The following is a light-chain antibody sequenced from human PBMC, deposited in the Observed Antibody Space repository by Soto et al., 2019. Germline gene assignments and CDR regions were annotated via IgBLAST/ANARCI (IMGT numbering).Light chain of an antibody. CDR1: QDINNY. V-gene: IGKV1-33*01. CDR2: DAS. CDR3: QQSNDLVS. Sequence: EDSVTITCQASQDINNYVNWYQQKPGKAPKLLIFDASTLKTGVPSRFSGSGSGTDFSFTISSLQPEDIATYYCQQSNDLVSFGQGTRLEIK. J-gene: IGKJ5*01.